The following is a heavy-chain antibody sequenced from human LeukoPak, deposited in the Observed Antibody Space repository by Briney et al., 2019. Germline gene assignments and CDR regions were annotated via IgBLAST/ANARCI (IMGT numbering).Heavy chain of an antibody. V-gene: IGHV3-49*04. J-gene: IGHJ3*02. CDR1: GFTFSSYA. Sequence: PGGSLRLSCAASGFTFSSYAMSWVRQAPGKGLEWVGFIRRKAYSETTQYAASVKGRFTISRDDSKSIAYLQMNSLKTEDTAVYYCTRSDYDSGGDDAFDIWGQGTMVTVSS. D-gene: IGHD3-22*01. CDR2: IRRKAYSETT. CDR3: TRSDYDSGGDDAFDI.